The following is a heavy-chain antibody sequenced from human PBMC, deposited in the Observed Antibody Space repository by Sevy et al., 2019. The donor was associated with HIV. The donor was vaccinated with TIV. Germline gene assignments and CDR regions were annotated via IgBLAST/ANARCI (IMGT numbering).Heavy chain of an antibody. Sequence: LGGSLRLSCTASGFSFDDYDINWVRQAPGKGLEWVSSIRGTSNYIYYTDSVKGRFTISRDNAKNSLYLQMNSLRAEDTAVYYCARDWNWNSGGYYYHYMDIWGKGTTVTVSS. D-gene: IGHD1-7*01. CDR2: IRGTSNYI. CDR3: ARDWNWNSGGYYYHYMDI. J-gene: IGHJ6*03. V-gene: IGHV3-21*01. CDR1: GFSFDDYD.